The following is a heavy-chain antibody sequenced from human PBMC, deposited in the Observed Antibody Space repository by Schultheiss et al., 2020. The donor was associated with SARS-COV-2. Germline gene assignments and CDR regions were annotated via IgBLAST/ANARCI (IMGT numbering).Heavy chain of an antibody. D-gene: IGHD6-19*01. Sequence: GGSLRLSCAASGFTFSSYSMSWVRQAPGKGLEWVSVIYSGGSTYYADSVKGRFTISRDNSKNTLYLQMNSLRAEDTAVYYCAREPLRWQWLAFDYWGQGTLVTVSS. V-gene: IGHV3-66*02. CDR1: GFTFSSYS. CDR2: IYSGGST. J-gene: IGHJ4*02. CDR3: AREPLRWQWLAFDY.